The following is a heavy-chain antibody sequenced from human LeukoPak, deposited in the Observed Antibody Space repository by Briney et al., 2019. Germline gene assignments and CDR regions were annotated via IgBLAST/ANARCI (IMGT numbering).Heavy chain of an antibody. Sequence: SQPLSLTCTVSGGSISSGSYYWSWIRQPAGKGLEWIGRIYTSGSTNYNPSLKSQVTISVDTSKNQFSLKLSSVTAADTAVYYCARGLDDYVWGSYLAFDYWGQGTLVTVSS. V-gene: IGHV4-61*02. CDR2: IYTSGST. J-gene: IGHJ4*02. CDR3: ARGLDDYVWGSYLAFDY. CDR1: GGSISSGSYY. D-gene: IGHD3-16*02.